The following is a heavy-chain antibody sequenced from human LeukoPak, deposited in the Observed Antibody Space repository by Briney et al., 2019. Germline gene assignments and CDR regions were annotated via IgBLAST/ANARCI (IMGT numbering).Heavy chain of an antibody. D-gene: IGHD3-10*01. CDR1: GYTFTSYY. CDR2: INPSGSST. CDR3: ARENGGEWFDP. V-gene: IGHV1-46*01. J-gene: IGHJ5*02. Sequence: ASVKVSCKASGYTFTSYYMHWVRQAPGQGLEWMLIINPSGSSTSYAQKFQGRVTMTRDTSTSTVYMELSSLRSEDTAVYYCARENGGEWFDPWGQGTLVTVSS.